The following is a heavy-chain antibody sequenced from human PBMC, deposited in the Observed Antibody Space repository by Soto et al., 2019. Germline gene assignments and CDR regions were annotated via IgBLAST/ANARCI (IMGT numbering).Heavy chain of an antibody. Sequence: GPTLVNPTQTLPLTCTFSGFSLSTSGVGVGWIRQPPGKALEWLALIYWDDDRRYSPSLRTRLTVTKDTSKNQVVLTMANMDPVDTATYYCAHSLYDYIWGTYRPFDFWGQGSLVTVSS. J-gene: IGHJ4*02. CDR3: AHSLYDYIWGTYRPFDF. D-gene: IGHD3-16*02. V-gene: IGHV2-5*02. CDR2: IYWDDDR. CDR1: GFSLSTSGVG.